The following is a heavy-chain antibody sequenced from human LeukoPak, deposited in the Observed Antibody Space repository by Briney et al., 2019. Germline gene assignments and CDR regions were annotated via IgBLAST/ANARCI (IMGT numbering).Heavy chain of an antibody. Sequence: PSQTLSLTCTVSGFSMSSGSYYWTWIRQPAGKGLEWIGHIYSSGSTNYNPSLKSRVTMSVDTSKNQFSLNLRSVTPEDTAVYYCARNLIPEQLVLNFWSQGTLVTVSS. CDR3: ARNLIPEQLVLNF. CDR2: IYSSGST. CDR1: GFSMSSGSYY. V-gene: IGHV4-61*09. J-gene: IGHJ4*02. D-gene: IGHD6-13*01.